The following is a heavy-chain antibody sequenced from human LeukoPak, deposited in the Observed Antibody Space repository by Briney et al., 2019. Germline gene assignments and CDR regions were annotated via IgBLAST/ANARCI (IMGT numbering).Heavy chain of an antibody. CDR3: ARDRRQWELLLTYYFDY. CDR1: GFTFSSYA. Sequence: GGSLRLSCAASGFTFSSYAMPWVRQAPGKGLEWVAVISYDGSNKYYADSVKGRFTISRDNSKNTLYLQMNSLRAEDTAVYYCARDRRQWELLLTYYFDYWGQGTLVTVSS. CDR2: ISYDGSNK. J-gene: IGHJ4*02. V-gene: IGHV3-30-3*01. D-gene: IGHD1-26*01.